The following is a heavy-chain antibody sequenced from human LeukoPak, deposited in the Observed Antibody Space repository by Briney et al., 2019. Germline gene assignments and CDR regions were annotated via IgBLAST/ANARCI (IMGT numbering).Heavy chain of an antibody. CDR3: ARGYCSSTSCLDAFDI. CDR1: DYTFTSYD. D-gene: IGHD2-2*01. Sequence: ASVKVSCKASDYTFTSYDINWVRQAPGQGLEWMGWMNPTSGNTGYAQKFQGRVTMTRNTSISTAYMELSSLRSEDTAVYYCARGYCSSTSCLDAFDIWGQGTMVTVSS. CDR2: MNPTSGNT. V-gene: IGHV1-8*01. J-gene: IGHJ3*02.